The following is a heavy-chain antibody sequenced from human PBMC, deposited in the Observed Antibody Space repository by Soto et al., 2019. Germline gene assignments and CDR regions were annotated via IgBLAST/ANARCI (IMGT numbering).Heavy chain of an antibody. J-gene: IGHJ5*02. CDR2: ISGSGSSI. V-gene: IGHV3-23*01. CDR1: GFTFSNYA. D-gene: IGHD6-13*01. Sequence: GGSLRLSCAASGFTFSNYAMTWVRQAPGKGLEWVSGISGSGSSIYYADSVKGRFTISRDNSKNTLYLQMNSLRAEDTAVYYCARGGDSSSWKNWFDPWGQGTLVTVSS. CDR3: ARGGDSSSWKNWFDP.